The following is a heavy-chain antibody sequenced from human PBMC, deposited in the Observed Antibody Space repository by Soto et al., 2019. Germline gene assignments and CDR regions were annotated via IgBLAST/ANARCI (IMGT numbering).Heavy chain of an antibody. Sequence: EVQLVESGGGLVQPGGSLSLSCAASGFAFNSYSVNWVRQAPGKGLEWVSYISSGSSIIYYADSVKGRFTISRDDAKNSLYLQMNSLIDEDTAVYYCARGVSGYHVYYGMDVWGQGTTVTVSS. CDR2: ISSGSSII. CDR1: GFAFNSYS. J-gene: IGHJ6*02. CDR3: ARGVSGYHVYYGMDV. V-gene: IGHV3-48*02. D-gene: IGHD6-25*01.